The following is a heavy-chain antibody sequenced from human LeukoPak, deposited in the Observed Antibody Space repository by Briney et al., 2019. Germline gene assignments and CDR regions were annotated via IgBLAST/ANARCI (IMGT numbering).Heavy chain of an antibody. CDR2: IYHSGST. Sequence: SQTLSLTCAVSGGSISSGGYSWSWIRQPPGKGLEWIGYIYHSGSTYYNPSLKSRVTISVDRSKNQFSLKLSSVTAADTAVYYCASLVGATTVNDYWGQGTLVTVSS. CDR3: ASLVGATTVNDY. CDR1: GGSISSGGYS. D-gene: IGHD1-26*01. V-gene: IGHV4-30-2*01. J-gene: IGHJ4*02.